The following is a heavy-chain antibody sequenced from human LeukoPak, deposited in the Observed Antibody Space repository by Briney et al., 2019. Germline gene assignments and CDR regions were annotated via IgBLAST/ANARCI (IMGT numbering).Heavy chain of an antibody. V-gene: IGHV1-46*01. D-gene: IGHD6-19*01. Sequence: ASVKVSCKASGYTFTRYYVHWVRQAPGQGLEWMGIINPSGGNTGYAQKFQGRVTMTRDMSTSTVYMELSSLRSEDTAMYYCASLGYSSGWSLFDYWGQGTLVTVSS. J-gene: IGHJ4*02. CDR1: GYTFTRYY. CDR3: ASLGYSSGWSLFDY. CDR2: INPSGGNT.